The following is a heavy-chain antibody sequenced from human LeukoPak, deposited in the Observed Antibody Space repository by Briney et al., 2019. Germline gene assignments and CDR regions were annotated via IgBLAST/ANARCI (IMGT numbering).Heavy chain of an antibody. CDR2: ISNSGSTI. Sequence: GGSLRLSCAASGFTFSSYSMNWVRQAPGKGLEWVSYISNSGSTIYYADSVKGRFTISRDNSKNTLYLQMNSLRAEDTAVYYCAGDWGYCSSTDCSPRGFQHWGQGTLITVSS. V-gene: IGHV3-48*01. D-gene: IGHD2-2*01. CDR3: AGDWGYCSSTDCSPRGFQH. J-gene: IGHJ1*01. CDR1: GFTFSSYS.